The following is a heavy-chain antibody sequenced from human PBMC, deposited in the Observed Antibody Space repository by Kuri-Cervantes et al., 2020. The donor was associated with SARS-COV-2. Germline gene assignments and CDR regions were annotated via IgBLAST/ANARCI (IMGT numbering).Heavy chain of an antibody. CDR1: GYSISSGYY. J-gene: IGHJ4*02. Sequence: GSLRLSCTVSGYSISSGYYWGWIRQPPGKGLEWIGSIYHSGSTYYNPSLKSRVTISVDTSKNQFSLKLSSVTAADTAVYYCARDLRWAAADKATSVDYWGQGTLVTVSS. V-gene: IGHV4-38-2*02. D-gene: IGHD6-13*01. CDR3: ARDLRWAAADKATSVDY. CDR2: IYHSGST.